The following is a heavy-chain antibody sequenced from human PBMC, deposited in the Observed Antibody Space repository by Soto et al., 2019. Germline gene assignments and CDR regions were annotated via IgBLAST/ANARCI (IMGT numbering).Heavy chain of an antibody. CDR2: INHSGST. CDR3: ARAPPYYYYGMGV. J-gene: IGHJ6*02. Sequence: SETLSLTCAVYGGSFSGYYWSWIRQPPGKGLEWIGEINHSGSTNYNPSLKSRVTISVDTSKNQFSLKLSSVTAADTAVYYCARAPPYYYYGMGVWGQGTTVTVSS. V-gene: IGHV4-34*01. CDR1: GGSFSGYY.